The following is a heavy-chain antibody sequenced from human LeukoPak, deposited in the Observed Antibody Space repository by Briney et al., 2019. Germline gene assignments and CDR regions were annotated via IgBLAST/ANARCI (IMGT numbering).Heavy chain of an antibody. Sequence: PGGSLRLSCAASGFTFSSYWMSWVRQAPGKWLEWVANIKQDGSEKYYVDSVKGRFTISRDNAKNSLYLQMNSLRAEDTAVYYCAREVSGGFVDYWGQGTLVTVSS. CDR2: IKQDGSEK. J-gene: IGHJ4*02. CDR1: GFTFSSYW. CDR3: AREVSGGFVDY. D-gene: IGHD3-10*01. V-gene: IGHV3-7*01.